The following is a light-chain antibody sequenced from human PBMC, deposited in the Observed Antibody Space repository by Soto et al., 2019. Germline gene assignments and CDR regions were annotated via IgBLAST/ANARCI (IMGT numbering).Light chain of an antibody. CDR1: SSNIGTYT. CDR3: AAWDDSLNGLYV. Sequence: QSVLTQPPSASGTPGQRVTISCSGSSSNIGTYTVNWYQQLPGTAPKLLIYNNDQRPSGVPDRFSGFKSGTAASLAISGLQSEDEAEYYCAAWDDSLNGLYVFGTVTKLTVL. J-gene: IGLJ1*01. V-gene: IGLV1-44*01. CDR2: NND.